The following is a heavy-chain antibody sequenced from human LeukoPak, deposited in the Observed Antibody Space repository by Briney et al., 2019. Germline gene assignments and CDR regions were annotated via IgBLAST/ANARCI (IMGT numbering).Heavy chain of an antibody. Sequence: ASVKVSCKASGYTFTSYGISWVRQAPGQGLEWMGWISAYNGNTNYAQKLQGRVTMTTDTSTSTAYMELRSLRSDDTAVYYCARDLGPIYGSGSYYNDLWGHGTLVTVSS. CDR1: GYTFTSYG. D-gene: IGHD3-10*01. V-gene: IGHV1-18*01. CDR2: ISAYNGNT. J-gene: IGHJ5*02. CDR3: ARDLGPIYGSGSYYNDL.